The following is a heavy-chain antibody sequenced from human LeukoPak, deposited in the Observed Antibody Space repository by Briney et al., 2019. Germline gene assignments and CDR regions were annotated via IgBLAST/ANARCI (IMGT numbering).Heavy chain of an antibody. D-gene: IGHD2-2*01. J-gene: IGHJ5*02. CDR3: ARGERIVVVPAAIFSWFYP. V-gene: IGHV4-34*01. CDR2: INHSGST. Sequence: PSETLSLTCAVYGGSFSGYYWSWIRQPPGKGLEWIGEINHSGSTNYNPSLKSRVTISVDTSKNQFSLKLSSVTAADTAVYYCARGERIVVVPAAIFSWFYPWGQGTLVTVSS. CDR1: GGSFSGYY.